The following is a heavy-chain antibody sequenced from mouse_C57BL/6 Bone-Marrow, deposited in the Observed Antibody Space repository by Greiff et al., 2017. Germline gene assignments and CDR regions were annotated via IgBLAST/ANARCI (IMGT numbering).Heavy chain of an antibody. CDR1: GFTFRSYA. CDR2: ISDGGSYT. V-gene: IGHV5-4*01. CDR3: ARDRPFITTVVAPFAY. J-gene: IGHJ3*01. Sequence: EVKLLESGGGLVKPGGSLKLSCAASGFTFRSYAMSWVRQTPEKRLEWVATISDGGSYTYYPDNVKGRFTISRDNAKNNLYLQLSHLKSEDTAMYYCARDRPFITTVVAPFAYWGQGTLVTVSA. D-gene: IGHD1-1*01.